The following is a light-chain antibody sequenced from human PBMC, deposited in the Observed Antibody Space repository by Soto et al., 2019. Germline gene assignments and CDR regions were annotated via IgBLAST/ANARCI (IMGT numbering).Light chain of an antibody. CDR1: SSDVDGYNY. V-gene: IGLV2-14*01. J-gene: IGLJ2*01. CDR2: DVS. Sequence: QSALTQPASVSGSPGQSITISCTGTSSDVDGYNYVSWYQQHPGKAPKLMIYDVSNRPSGVSNRFSGSKSGNTASLTISGLQAEDEADYYCRSYTSSSTLVFGGGTQLTVL. CDR3: RSYTSSSTLV.